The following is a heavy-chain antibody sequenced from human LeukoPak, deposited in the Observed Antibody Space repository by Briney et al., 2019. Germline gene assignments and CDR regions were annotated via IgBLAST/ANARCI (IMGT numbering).Heavy chain of an antibody. D-gene: IGHD6-19*01. Sequence: ASMKVSYKASGYTFTSYYMHWVRQASGQGLEWMGIINPSGGSTSYAQKFQGRVTMTRDTSTSTVYMELSSLRSEDTAVYYCARDNESSGGGDWGQGTLVTVSS. CDR2: INPSGGST. CDR1: GYTFTSYY. V-gene: IGHV1-46*01. CDR3: ARDNESSGGGD. J-gene: IGHJ4*02.